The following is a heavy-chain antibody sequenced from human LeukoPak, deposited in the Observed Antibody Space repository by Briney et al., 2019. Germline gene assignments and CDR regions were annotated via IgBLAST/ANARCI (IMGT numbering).Heavy chain of an antibody. V-gene: IGHV3-73*01. CDR1: GFTFSGSA. CDR2: IRSKANSYAT. D-gene: IGHD2-2*01. Sequence: PGGSLKLSCAASGFTFSGSAMHWVRQASGKGLEWVGRIRSKANSYATAYAASVKGRFTISRDDSKNTAYLQMNSLRAEDTAVYYCERDFITTTADIVVVPAALDYWGQGTLVTVSS. J-gene: IGHJ4*02. CDR3: ERDFITTTADIVVVPAALDY.